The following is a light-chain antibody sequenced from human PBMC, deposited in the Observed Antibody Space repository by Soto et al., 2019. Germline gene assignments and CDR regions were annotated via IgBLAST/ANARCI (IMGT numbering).Light chain of an antibody. J-gene: IGKJ4*01. Sequence: DIQMTQSPSSLSASVRDRVTITCRTSQNINSYLSWYQQKPGKAPRLLIYGASSLQVGVPSRFIGSGSGTDFTLTITSLQPEDFATYYCQQSYSFLSFAGGTKVDIK. CDR2: GAS. CDR1: QNINSY. V-gene: IGKV1-39*01. CDR3: QQSYSFLS.